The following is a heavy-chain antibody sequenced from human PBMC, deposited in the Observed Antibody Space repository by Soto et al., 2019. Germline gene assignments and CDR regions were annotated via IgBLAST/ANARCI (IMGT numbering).Heavy chain of an antibody. D-gene: IGHD3-3*01. J-gene: IGHJ6*02. CDR1: GGTFSSYA. CDR2: IIPIFGTA. V-gene: IGHV1-69*06. CDR3: AEHTIYGSHYYYYGMDV. Sequence: ASVKVSCKASGGTFSSYAISWVRQAPGQGLEWMGGIIPIFGTANYAQKLQGRVTMTADKSTSTAYMELSSLRSEDTAVYYCAEHTIYGSHYYYYGMDVWGQGTTVTVSS.